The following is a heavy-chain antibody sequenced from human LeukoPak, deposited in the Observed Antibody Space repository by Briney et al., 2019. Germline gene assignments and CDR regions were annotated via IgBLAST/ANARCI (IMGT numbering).Heavy chain of an antibody. V-gene: IGHV3-30*03. CDR3: AREEKRDYYDSSGYYYGGYFDY. CDR2: ISYDGSNK. Sequence: PGRSLRLSCVASGFIFSNYGMHWVRQAPGKGLEWVAVISYDGSNKYYADSVKGRFTISRDNSKNTLYLQMNSLRAEDTAVYYCAREEKRDYYDSSGYYYGGYFDYWGQGTLVTVSS. J-gene: IGHJ4*02. CDR1: GFIFSNYG. D-gene: IGHD3-22*01.